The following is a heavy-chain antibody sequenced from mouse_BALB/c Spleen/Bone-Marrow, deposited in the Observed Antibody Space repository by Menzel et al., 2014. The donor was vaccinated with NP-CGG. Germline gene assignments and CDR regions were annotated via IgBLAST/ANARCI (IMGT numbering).Heavy chain of an antibody. CDR1: GYTFTDYY. CDR2: IYPGSGNT. Sequence: QLQQPGPELVKPGASVKISCEASGYTFTDYYINWVKQKPGQGLEWIGWIYPGSGNTKYNEKFKGKATLTVDTSSSTAYMQLSSLTSEDTAVYFCARILYWYFDVWGAGTTVTVSS. J-gene: IGHJ1*01. V-gene: IGHV1-84*02. CDR3: ARILYWYFDV.